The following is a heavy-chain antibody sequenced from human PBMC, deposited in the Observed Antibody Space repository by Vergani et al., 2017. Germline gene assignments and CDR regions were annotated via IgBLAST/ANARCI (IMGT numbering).Heavy chain of an antibody. CDR2: IWYDGSNK. Sequence: VQLVESGGGLVQPGGSLRLSCAASGFTFSSYSMNWVRQAPGKGLEWVAVIWYDGSNKYDADSVKGRFTISRDNSKNTLYLQMNSLRAEDTAVYYCARELVSGSYYQQGNFDYWGQGTLVTVSS. V-gene: IGHV3-33*08. D-gene: IGHD3-10*01. CDR3: ARELVSGSYYQQGNFDY. CDR1: GFTFSSYS. J-gene: IGHJ4*02.